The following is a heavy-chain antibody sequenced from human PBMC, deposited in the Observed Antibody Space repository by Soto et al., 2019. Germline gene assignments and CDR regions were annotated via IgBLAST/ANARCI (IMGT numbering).Heavy chain of an antibody. J-gene: IGHJ5*02. CDR2: IIPILGIA. Sequence: GASVKVSCKASGGTFSSYTISWVRQAPGQGLEWMGRIIPILGIANYAQKFQGRVTITADKSTSTAYMELSSLRSEDTAVYYCARDAVQLEPLNWFDPWGQGTLVTVSS. CDR1: GGTFSSYT. CDR3: ARDAVQLEPLNWFDP. V-gene: IGHV1-69*04. D-gene: IGHD1-1*01.